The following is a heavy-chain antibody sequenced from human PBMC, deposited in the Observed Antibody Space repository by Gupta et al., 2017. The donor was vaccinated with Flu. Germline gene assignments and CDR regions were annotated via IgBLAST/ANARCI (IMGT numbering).Heavy chain of an antibody. J-gene: IGHJ5*02. D-gene: IGHD3-16*01. CDR2: IYCSEHT. V-gene: IGHV4-39*02. Sequence: QLQLQESGPGLVRPSETLSLTCSVSGGAISSSYYYWGWLRQPPGKGLEWIGSIYCSEHTSYNPSLESRVTMSIDMSKNHFSLKRSSVTAADTAVFYCARLNRVGEGARSMSFDPWGQGTLVTVSP. CDR3: ARLNRVGEGARSMSFDP. CDR1: GGAISSSYYY.